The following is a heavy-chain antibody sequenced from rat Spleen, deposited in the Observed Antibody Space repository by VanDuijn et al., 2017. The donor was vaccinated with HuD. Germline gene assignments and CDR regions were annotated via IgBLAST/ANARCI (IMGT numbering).Heavy chain of an antibody. CDR2: VSTGGSNT. CDR1: GFSFSDYC. J-gene: IGHJ3*01. CDR3: VRQDTSGYSNWFAY. Sequence: EVQLVESGGDLVQPGGSLKLSCAASGFSFSDYCMTWVRQTPTKSLDWVASVSTGGSNTYYRDSVKGRFTISRENTERTLYLLVDSLRSEDTATYYCVRQDTSGYSNWFAYWGQGTLVTVSS. D-gene: IGHD4-3*01. V-gene: IGHV5-25*01.